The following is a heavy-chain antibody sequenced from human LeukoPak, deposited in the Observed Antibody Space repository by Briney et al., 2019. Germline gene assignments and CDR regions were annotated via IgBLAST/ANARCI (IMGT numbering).Heavy chain of an antibody. CDR3: TRHGHSSSWVYYFDY. Sequence: GGSLRLSCAASGFTFSVSAMHWVRQASGKGLEWVGRVRSKAHNYATTYAASVQGRFTISRDDSKNTAYLQMNSLKTEDTAVYYCTRHGHSSSWVYYFDYWGQGTLVTVSS. J-gene: IGHJ4*02. D-gene: IGHD6-13*01. V-gene: IGHV3-73*01. CDR1: GFTFSVSA. CDR2: VRSKAHNYAT.